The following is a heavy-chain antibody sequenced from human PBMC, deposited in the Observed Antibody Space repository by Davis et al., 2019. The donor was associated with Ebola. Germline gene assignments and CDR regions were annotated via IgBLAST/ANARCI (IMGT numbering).Heavy chain of an antibody. J-gene: IGHJ4*02. CDR1: GASTSLGAFP. CDR3: AREGSGPDY. D-gene: IGHD2-15*01. Sequence: SETLSPTCPLSGASTSLGAFPWRRHRPSPGKGLECIRFIYHSGITYYNPSLKSRVSIPVDPSKNHFSLKLSSVTAGDTAVYYCAREGSGPDYWGQGTVVTGSS. CDR2: IYHSGIT. V-gene: IGHV4-30-4*01.